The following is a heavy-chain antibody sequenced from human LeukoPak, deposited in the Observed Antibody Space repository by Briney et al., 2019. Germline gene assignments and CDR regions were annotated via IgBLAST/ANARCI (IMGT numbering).Heavy chain of an antibody. Sequence: GGSLRLSCAASGFTFSSYGMHWVRQAPGKGLEWVAFIRYDGSNKYYADSVKGRFTISRDNSKNTLYLQMNSLRAEDTAVYYCAKDLGYSSSSVAFDIWGQGTMVTVSS. CDR3: AKDLGYSSSSVAFDI. V-gene: IGHV3-30*02. CDR2: IRYDGSNK. D-gene: IGHD6-6*01. CDR1: GFTFSSYG. J-gene: IGHJ3*02.